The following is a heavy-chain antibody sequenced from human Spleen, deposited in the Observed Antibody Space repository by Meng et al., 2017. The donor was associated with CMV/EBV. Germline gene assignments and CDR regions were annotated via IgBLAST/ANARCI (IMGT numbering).Heavy chain of an antibody. Sequence: SVKVSCKTSGYTFISYAISWVRQAPGQGLEWMGGIIPIFGTANYAQKFQGRVTITTDESTSTAYMELSSLRSEDTAVYYCASSRGYYGSGGQYYFDYWGQGTLVTVSS. CDR3: ASSRGYYGSGGQYYFDY. CDR1: GYTFISYA. J-gene: IGHJ4*02. CDR2: IIPIFGTA. V-gene: IGHV1-69*05. D-gene: IGHD3-10*01.